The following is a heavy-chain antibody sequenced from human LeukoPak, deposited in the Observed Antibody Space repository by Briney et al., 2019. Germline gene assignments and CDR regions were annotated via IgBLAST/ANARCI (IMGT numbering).Heavy chain of an antibody. CDR2: TNPGAGTT. CDR3: AREQELGIYYMDV. V-gene: IGHV1-46*01. D-gene: IGHD1-7*01. CDR1: GDTSTSQF. J-gene: IGHJ6*03. Sequence: APVKVSCKAFGDTSTSQFMHWVRQAPGQGLEWMGLTNPGAGTTTYARQFQDRVTMTWDMSTTTFFMELSSLRSEDTAVYYCAREQELGIYYMDVWGRGTTVTVSS.